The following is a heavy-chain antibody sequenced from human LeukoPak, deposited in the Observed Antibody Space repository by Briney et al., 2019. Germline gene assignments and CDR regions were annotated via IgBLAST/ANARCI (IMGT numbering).Heavy chain of an antibody. CDR3: AKDRGVYGSGSSSYYFDY. Sequence: GGSLRLSCAASGFTFSSYAMSWVRQAPGKGLEWVSAISGSGGSTYYADSVKGRLTISRDNSKNTLYLQMNSLRAEDTAVYYCAKDRGVYGSGSSSYYFDYWGQGTLVTVSP. CDR1: GFTFSSYA. CDR2: ISGSGGST. D-gene: IGHD3-10*01. V-gene: IGHV3-23*01. J-gene: IGHJ4*02.